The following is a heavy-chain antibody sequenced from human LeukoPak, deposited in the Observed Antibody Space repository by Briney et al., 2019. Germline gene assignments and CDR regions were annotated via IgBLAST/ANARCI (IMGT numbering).Heavy chain of an antibody. Sequence: KASETLSLTCTVSGSSISSYYWSWIRQPPGKGLEWIGYIYYSGSTNYNPSLKSRVTISVDTSKNQFSLKLSSVTAADTAVYYCARLYSSSLGRVFDYWGQGTLVTVSS. D-gene: IGHD6-13*01. J-gene: IGHJ4*02. CDR2: IYYSGST. V-gene: IGHV4-59*01. CDR3: ARLYSSSLGRVFDY. CDR1: GSSISSYY.